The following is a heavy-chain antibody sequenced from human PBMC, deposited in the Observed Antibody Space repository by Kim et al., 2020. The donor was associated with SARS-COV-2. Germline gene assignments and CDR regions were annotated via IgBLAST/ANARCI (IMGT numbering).Heavy chain of an antibody. Sequence: ASVKVSCKVSGYTLTELSMHWVRQAPGKGLEWMGGFDPEDGETIYAQKFQGRVTMTEDTSTDTAYMELSSLRSEDTAVYYCATDSFVTTGTGGYYGMDVWGQGTTVTVSS. CDR3: ATDSFVTTGTGGYYGMDV. D-gene: IGHD4-17*01. CDR2: FDPEDGET. CDR1: GYTLTELS. J-gene: IGHJ6*02. V-gene: IGHV1-24*01.